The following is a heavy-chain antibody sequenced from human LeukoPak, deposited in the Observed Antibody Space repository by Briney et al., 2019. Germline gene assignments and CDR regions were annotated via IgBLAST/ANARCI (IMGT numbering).Heavy chain of an antibody. CDR1: GFTFDDYA. D-gene: IGHD3-22*01. J-gene: IGHJ4*02. V-gene: IGHV3-9*01. CDR3: AKEGPYYDSSGYYLDY. Sequence: PGRSLRLSCAASGFTFDDYAMHWVRQAPGKGLEWVPGISWNSGSIGYADSVKGRFTISRDNAKNSLYLQMNRLRAEDTALYYCAKEGPYYDSSGYYLDYWGQGTLVTVSS. CDR2: ISWNSGSI.